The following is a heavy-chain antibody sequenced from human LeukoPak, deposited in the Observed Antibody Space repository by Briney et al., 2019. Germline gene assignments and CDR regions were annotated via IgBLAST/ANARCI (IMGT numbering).Heavy chain of an antibody. CDR2: INHSGST. CDR1: GYSISSGYY. J-gene: IGHJ5*02. V-gene: IGHV4-38-2*01. Sequence: PSETLSLTCAVSGYSISSGYYWGWIRQPPGKGLEWIGEINHSGSTNYNPSLKSRVTISVDTSKNQFSLKLSSVTAADTAAYYCARGGYPGWFDPWGQGTLVTVSS. D-gene: IGHD5-18*01. CDR3: ARGGYPGWFDP.